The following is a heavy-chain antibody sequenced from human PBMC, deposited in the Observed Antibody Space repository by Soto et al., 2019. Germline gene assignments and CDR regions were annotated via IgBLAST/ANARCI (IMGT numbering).Heavy chain of an antibody. CDR3: ARDPYDCGGDCYLDY. D-gene: IGHD2-21*02. Sequence: GGSLRLSCAASGFTFSSYEMNWVRQAPGKGLEWVSYISSSGSTIYYADSVKGRITISRDNAENSLYLQMNSLRAEDTAVYYCARDPYDCGGDCYLDYWGQGTLVTVSS. J-gene: IGHJ4*02. CDR2: ISSSGSTI. CDR1: GFTFSSYE. V-gene: IGHV3-48*03.